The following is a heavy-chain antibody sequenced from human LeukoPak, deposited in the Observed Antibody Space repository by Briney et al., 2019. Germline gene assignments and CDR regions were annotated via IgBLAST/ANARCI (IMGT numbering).Heavy chain of an antibody. V-gene: IGHV6-1*01. D-gene: IGHD3-16*01. CDR1: GDSVSRNGIG. CDR2: TYYSSKWFN. Sequence: SQTLSLTCAISGDSVSRNGIGWIWIRQSPSSGLEWLARTYYSSKWFNEYAVSLKGRLTINPDTSKNQFSLHLNSVTPEDTAVYYCARNWGGGFDYWSPGTLVTVSS. J-gene: IGHJ4*02. CDR3: ARNWGGGFDY.